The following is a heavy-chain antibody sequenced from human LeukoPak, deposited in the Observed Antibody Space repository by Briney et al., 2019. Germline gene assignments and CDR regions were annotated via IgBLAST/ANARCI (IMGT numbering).Heavy chain of an antibody. CDR1: GFIFSSNW. CDR3: AQERRDGYKDDGFDI. V-gene: IGHV3-74*01. Sequence: GGSLRLSCVASGFIFSSNWMHWVRQAPGKGLVWVPRINSDGSRISYADSVKGRFTISRDSAKNTVYLQMKSLRAEDTAVYYCAQERRDGYKDDGFDIWGQGTLVTVSS. J-gene: IGHJ3*02. D-gene: IGHD5-24*01. CDR2: INSDGSRI.